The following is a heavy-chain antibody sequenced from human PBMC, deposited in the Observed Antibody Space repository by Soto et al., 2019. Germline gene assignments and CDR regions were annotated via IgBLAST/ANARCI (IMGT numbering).Heavy chain of an antibody. CDR3: ARGGGPTYYDILTGYHPTKPHPLLDY. D-gene: IGHD3-9*01. Sequence: ASVKVSCKASGYTFTSYAMHWVRQAPGQRLEWMGWINAGNGNTKYSQKFQGRVTITRDTSASTAYMELSSLRSEDTAVYYCARGGGPTYYDILTGYHPTKPHPLLDYWGQGTLVTVSS. J-gene: IGHJ4*02. CDR2: INAGNGNT. V-gene: IGHV1-3*01. CDR1: GYTFTSYA.